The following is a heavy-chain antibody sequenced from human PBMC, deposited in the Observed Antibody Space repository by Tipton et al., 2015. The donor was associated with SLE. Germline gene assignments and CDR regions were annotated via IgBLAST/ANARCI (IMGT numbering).Heavy chain of an antibody. CDR2: ISSYNGNT. Sequence: QSGPEVKKPGASVKVSCRVSGYTFTNFGISWVRQAPGQGLEWMGWISSYNGNTNYAQKLQGRVTMTTDTSTSTAYMELRSLRSDDTAVYYCARDTVDYYDSSGPDYWGQGTLVTVSS. V-gene: IGHV1-18*01. CDR3: ARDTVDYYDSSGPDY. D-gene: IGHD3-22*01. CDR1: GYTFTNFG. J-gene: IGHJ4*02.